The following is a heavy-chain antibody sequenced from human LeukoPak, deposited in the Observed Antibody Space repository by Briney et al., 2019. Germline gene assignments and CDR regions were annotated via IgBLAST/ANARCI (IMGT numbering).Heavy chain of an antibody. CDR1: GFTFSSYS. Sequence: LGGSLRLSCAASGFTFSSYSMNWVRQAPGKGLEWVSSITSSGRYIYYADSVKGRFTISRDNSENSLYLQMDSLTAADTAVYYCAKSLYGSGSYYNWFDPWGQGTLVTVSS. D-gene: IGHD3-10*01. CDR2: ITSSGRYI. CDR3: AKSLYGSGSYYNWFDP. V-gene: IGHV3-21*01. J-gene: IGHJ5*02.